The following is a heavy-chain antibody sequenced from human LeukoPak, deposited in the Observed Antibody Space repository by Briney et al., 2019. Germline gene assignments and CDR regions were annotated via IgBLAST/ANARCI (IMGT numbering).Heavy chain of an antibody. CDR3: ARDLRIAYRNWFDP. CDR2: INPNSGGT. V-gene: IGHV1-2*02. CDR1: GYTFTGYY. Sequence: GASVKVSCKASGYTFTGYYMHWVRQAPGQGLEWMGWINPNSGGTNYAQKFQGRVTMTRDTSISTAYMELSRLRSDDTAVYYCARDLRIAYRNWFDPWGQGTLVTVSS. J-gene: IGHJ5*02. D-gene: IGHD6-13*01.